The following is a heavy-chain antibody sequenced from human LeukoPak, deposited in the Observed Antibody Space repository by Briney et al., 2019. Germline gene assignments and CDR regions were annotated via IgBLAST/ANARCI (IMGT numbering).Heavy chain of an antibody. CDR2: ISGNGGST. CDR1: GFTFSNYA. CDR3: AKDHLPHSKIRFWLYADAFDV. V-gene: IGHV3-23*01. D-gene: IGHD3-3*01. J-gene: IGHJ3*01. Sequence: PGGSQRLSCAVSGFTFSNYAMRWARQAPGEGLEWDSTISGNGGSTYYTDSVKGRFTISRDNSKNTLYMQMNRLRAEDTAVYYCAKDHLPHSKIRFWLYADAFDVWGQGTMVTVSS.